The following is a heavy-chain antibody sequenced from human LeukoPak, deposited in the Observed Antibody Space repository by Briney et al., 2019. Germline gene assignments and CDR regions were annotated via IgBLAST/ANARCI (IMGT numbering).Heavy chain of an antibody. CDR1: GFTFSSYA. J-gene: IGHJ4*02. D-gene: IGHD4/OR15-4a*01. CDR2: ISGSGGNT. Sequence: GGSLRLSCAASGFTFSSYAMTWVRQAPGKGLEWVSGISGSGGNTYYADSVKGRFTISRDNSKNTLYLQLNSLRAEDTAVYYCAKDGYAMVSFFDYWGQGTLVSVSS. CDR3: AKDGYAMVSFFDY. V-gene: IGHV3-23*01.